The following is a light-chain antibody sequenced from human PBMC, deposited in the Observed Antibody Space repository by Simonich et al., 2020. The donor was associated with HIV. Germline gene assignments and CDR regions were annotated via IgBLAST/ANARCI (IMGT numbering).Light chain of an antibody. CDR3: QQYYSTPLT. CDR2: WAS. J-gene: IGKJ4*01. CDR1: QGVLYSSNNKNY. Sequence: DIVMTQSPDSLAVSLGERATVNCKSSQGVLYSSNNKNYLAWHQQKPGQPPKLLIYWASTRESGVPDLFSGSGSGTDFTLTISSLQAEDVAVYYCQQYYSTPLTFGGGTKVEIK. V-gene: IGKV4-1*01.